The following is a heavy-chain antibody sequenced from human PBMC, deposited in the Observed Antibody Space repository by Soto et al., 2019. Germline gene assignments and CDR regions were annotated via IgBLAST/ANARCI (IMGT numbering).Heavy chain of an antibody. V-gene: IGHV3-30*18. CDR1: GFTFSSYG. Sequence: QVQLVESGGGVVQPGTSLRLSCAASGFTFSSYGMHCVRQAPGKGLEWVAVVSYDGRNKYYADAVRGRFTISRDNSERTLDLQMNRLRAEDTAVYYCAKQGDYDGLFEYWGRGTLVTVSS. CDR2: VSYDGRNK. J-gene: IGHJ4*02. D-gene: IGHD4-17*01. CDR3: AKQGDYDGLFEY.